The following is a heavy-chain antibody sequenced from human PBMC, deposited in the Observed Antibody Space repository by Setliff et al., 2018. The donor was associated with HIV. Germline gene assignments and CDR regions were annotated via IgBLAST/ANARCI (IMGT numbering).Heavy chain of an antibody. J-gene: IGHJ3*02. Sequence: ASVKVSCKAFGYTFSTNAIHWVRQAPGQRLEWMGYINAGDDNTRYSEKFQGRVTMTRDTSISTAYMELSRLRSDDTAVYYCARDGYYDSSGYSAFDIWGQGTMVTVSS. CDR3: ARDGYYDSSGYSAFDI. V-gene: IGHV1-3*01. D-gene: IGHD3-22*01. CDR1: GYTFSTNA. CDR2: INAGDDNT.